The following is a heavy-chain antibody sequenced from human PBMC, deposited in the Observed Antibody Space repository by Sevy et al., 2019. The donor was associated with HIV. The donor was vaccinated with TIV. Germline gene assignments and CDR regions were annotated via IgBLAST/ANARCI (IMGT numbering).Heavy chain of an antibody. J-gene: IGHJ4*02. V-gene: IGHV3-21*01. CDR3: VRDGWNY. CDR2: MTSSGSYI. Sequence: GGSLRLSCAASGFTFSTSTMNWVRQAPGKGLEWVSLMTSSGSYILYADSVKGRFTISRDNAKNSVFLQMNSVRVEDTAVYYCVRDGWNYWGQRTLVTVSS. CDR1: GFTFSTST. D-gene: IGHD2-15*01.